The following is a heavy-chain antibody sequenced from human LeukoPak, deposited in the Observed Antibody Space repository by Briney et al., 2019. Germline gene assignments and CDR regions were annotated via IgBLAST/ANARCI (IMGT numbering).Heavy chain of an antibody. V-gene: IGHV3-30*02. J-gene: IGHJ4*02. CDR1: GFTFSSYG. D-gene: IGHD5-18*01. CDR3: ARVFDTAMVNALGY. CDR2: IRYDGSNK. Sequence: GGSLRLSCAASGFTFSSYGMHWVRQAPGKGLEWVAFIRYDGSNKYYADSVKGRFTISRDNSKNTLYLQMNSLRAEDTAVYYCARVFDTAMVNALGYWGQGTLVTVSS.